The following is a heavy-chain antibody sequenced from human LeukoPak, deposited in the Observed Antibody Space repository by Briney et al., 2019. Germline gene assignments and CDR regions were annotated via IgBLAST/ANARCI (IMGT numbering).Heavy chain of an antibody. CDR3: AKESSYYYDSSGYYPHYFDY. CDR1: GFTFSSHW. D-gene: IGHD3-22*01. V-gene: IGHV3-7*01. CDR2: VKQDVGEK. J-gene: IGHJ4*02. Sequence: GGSLRLSCAASGFTFSSHWMSWVRQAPGKGLEWVASVKQDVGEKYYVDSVKGRFTISRDNAKNSLSLHMNSLRVEDTAVYYCAKESSYYYDSSGYYPHYFDYWGQGTLVTVSS.